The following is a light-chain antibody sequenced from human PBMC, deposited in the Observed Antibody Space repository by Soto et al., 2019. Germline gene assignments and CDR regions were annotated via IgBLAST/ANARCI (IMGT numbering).Light chain of an antibody. CDR1: SSDVGGYNY. CDR2: EVS. CDR3: CSYAGSFTYV. Sequence: QSVLTQPASVSGSPGQSITISCTGTSSDVGGYNYVAWYQQHPGKVPRLMIYEVSNRPSGVSNRFSGSKSGNTASLTISGLQAEDEADYYCCSYAGSFTYVFGTGTKLTVL. J-gene: IGLJ1*01. V-gene: IGLV2-23*02.